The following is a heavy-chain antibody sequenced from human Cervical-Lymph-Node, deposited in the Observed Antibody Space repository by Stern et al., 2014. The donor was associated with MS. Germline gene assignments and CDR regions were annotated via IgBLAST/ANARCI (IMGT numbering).Heavy chain of an antibody. CDR1: GFTFSSYG. CDR2: ISYDGNHK. V-gene: IGHV3-30*03. CDR3: ARDYEDTSMLFDH. J-gene: IGHJ4*02. Sequence: VQLVESGGAVVQPGRSLRLSCAASGFTFSSYGMHWVRQAPGKGLVWVPVISYDGNHKYYAASVKGRFTISRDNSKNTLHLQMNSVTPDDTAIYYCARDYEDTSMLFDHWGQGTLVTVSS. D-gene: IGHD2-8*01.